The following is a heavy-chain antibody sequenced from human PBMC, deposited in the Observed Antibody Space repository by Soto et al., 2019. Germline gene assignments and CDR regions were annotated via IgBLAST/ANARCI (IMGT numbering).Heavy chain of an antibody. J-gene: IGHJ6*02. V-gene: IGHV3-21*01. CDR3: AREARVSSSRYYYGMDV. Sequence: LRLSCAASGFTFSSYSMNWVRQAPGKGLEWVSSISSSSYIYYADSVKGRFTISRDNAKNTLYLQMNSLRAEDTAVYYCAREARVSSSRYYYGMDVWGQGTTVTVSS. CDR2: ISSSSYI. D-gene: IGHD6-6*01. CDR1: GFTFSSYS.